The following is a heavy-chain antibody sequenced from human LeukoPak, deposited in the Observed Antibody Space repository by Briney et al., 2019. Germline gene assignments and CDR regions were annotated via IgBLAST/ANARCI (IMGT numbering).Heavy chain of an antibody. CDR3: TTDSKVATISYYYYYGMDV. V-gene: IGHV3-15*01. D-gene: IGHD5-12*01. Sequence: GGSLRLSCAASGFTFSNAWMTWVRQAPGKGLEWVARIKIKTDVGTTDYAAPGKGRFTISRDDSKNTLYLQMNRLKTEETAVYYCTTDSKVATISYYYYYGMDVWGQGTTVTVSS. CDR2: IKIKTDVGTT. CDR1: GFTFSNAW. J-gene: IGHJ6*02.